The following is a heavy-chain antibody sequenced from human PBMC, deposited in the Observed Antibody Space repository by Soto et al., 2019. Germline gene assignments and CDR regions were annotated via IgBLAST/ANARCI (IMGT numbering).Heavy chain of an antibody. CDR2: TDYSGNS. V-gene: IGHV4-61*01. Sequence: QVQLQESGPGLVKPSETLSLTCTVSGGSVSSATDYWTWIRQPPGKGLEWIGYTDYSGNSDRNPSPMMRATISIDRSKNQFSLTLRSVTAAATAVYTWARQSSYDSEHYHYWFDTWGRGILVTVSS. CDR3: ARQSSYDSEHYHYWFDT. D-gene: IGHD3-22*01. CDR1: GGSVSSATDY. J-gene: IGHJ5*02.